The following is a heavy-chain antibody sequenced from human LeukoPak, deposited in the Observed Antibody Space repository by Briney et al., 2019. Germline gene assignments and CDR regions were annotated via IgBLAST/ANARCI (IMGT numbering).Heavy chain of an antibody. Sequence: SETLSLTCTVSGGSLRSYYWSWIRQPPGKGLEWIGFIYYSGSTNYNPSLRSRVTISEDTSKNQFSLKLSSVTAADTAVYYCARFLSVAVRPFDPWGQGTLVTVSS. D-gene: IGHD2-15*01. V-gene: IGHV4-59*08. CDR1: GGSLRSYY. CDR2: IYYSGST. CDR3: ARFLSVAVRPFDP. J-gene: IGHJ5*02.